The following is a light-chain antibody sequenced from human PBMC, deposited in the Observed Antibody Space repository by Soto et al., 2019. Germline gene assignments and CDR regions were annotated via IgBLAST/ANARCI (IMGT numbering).Light chain of an antibody. CDR3: LQDDDYPLT. CDR2: AAS. J-gene: IGKJ4*01. V-gene: IGKV1-6*01. Sequence: AIQITQSPSSLSASVGDRVTITCRASQGIRNDLGWYQQKPGKAPKLLIYAASTLESGVPSRFSGSGSGTDFTLTIGSLQPEDFATYYCLQDDDYPLTFGGGTKV. CDR1: QGIRND.